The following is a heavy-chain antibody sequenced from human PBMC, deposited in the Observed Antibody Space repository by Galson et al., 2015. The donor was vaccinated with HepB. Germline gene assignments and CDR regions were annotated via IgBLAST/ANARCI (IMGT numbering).Heavy chain of an antibody. CDR3: ARDPGAGRYDFWSGYPSDYYGMDV. CDR1: GYTFTSYG. V-gene: IGHV1-18*01. D-gene: IGHD3-3*01. J-gene: IGHJ6*02. CDR2: ISAYNGNT. Sequence: SVKVSCKASGYTFTSYGISWVRQAPGQGLEWMGWISAYNGNTNYAQKLQGRVTMTTDTSTSTAYMELRSLRSDDTAVYYCARDPGAGRYDFWSGYPSDYYGMDVWGQGTTVTVSS.